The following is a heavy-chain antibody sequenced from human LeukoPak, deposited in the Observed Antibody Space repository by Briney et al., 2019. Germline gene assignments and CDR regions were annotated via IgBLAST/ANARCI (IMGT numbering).Heavy chain of an antibody. V-gene: IGHV3-30-3*01. CDR3: ASPRERSSGGELFLYYFDY. D-gene: IGHD3-10*01. Sequence: PGRSLRLSCAASGFTFSSYAMHWVRQAPGKGLEWVAVISYDGSNKYYADSVKGRFTISRDNSKNTLYLQMNSLRAEDTAVYYCASPRERSSGGELFLYYFDYWGQGTLVTVSS. J-gene: IGHJ4*02. CDR2: ISYDGSNK. CDR1: GFTFSSYA.